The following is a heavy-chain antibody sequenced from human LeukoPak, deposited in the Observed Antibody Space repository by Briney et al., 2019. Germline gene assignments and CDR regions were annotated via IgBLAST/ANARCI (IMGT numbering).Heavy chain of an antibody. CDR3: ARDNHYYDSSGYYDFDY. CDR1: GFTFSSYS. Sequence: GGSLRLSCAASGFTFSSYSMNWVRQAPGKGLEWVSSISSSSSYIYYADSVKGRFTISRDNAKNSLYLQMNSLRAEDTAVYYCARDNHYYDSSGYYDFDYWGQGTLVTVSS. CDR2: ISSSSSYI. D-gene: IGHD3-22*01. V-gene: IGHV3-21*01. J-gene: IGHJ4*02.